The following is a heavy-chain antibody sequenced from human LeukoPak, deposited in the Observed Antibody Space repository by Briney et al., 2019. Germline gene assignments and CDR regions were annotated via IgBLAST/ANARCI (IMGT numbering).Heavy chain of an antibody. D-gene: IGHD1-26*01. J-gene: IGHJ4*02. CDR3: ARRAGVGATVDY. CDR2: IYHSGST. CDR1: GGSISSGGYY. Sequence: SETLSLTCTVSGGSISSGGYYWSWIRQPPGKGLEWIGYIYHSGSTYYNPSLKSRVTISVDRSKNQFSLKLSSVTAADTAVYYCARRAGVGATVDYWGQGTLVTVSS. V-gene: IGHV4-30-2*01.